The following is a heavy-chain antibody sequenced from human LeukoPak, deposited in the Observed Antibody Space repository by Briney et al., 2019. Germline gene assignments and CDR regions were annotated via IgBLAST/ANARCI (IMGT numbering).Heavy chain of an antibody. V-gene: IGHV3-23*01. D-gene: IGHD3-10*01. CDR2: ISGSGGST. Sequence: GGSLRLSCAASGFTFSSYAMSWVRQAPGKGLEWVSAISGSGGSTYYADSVKGRFTISRDNSKNTLYLQMNSLRAEDTAVYYCAKDRRNYYGSGSYVDYWGQGTLVTVSS. J-gene: IGHJ4*02. CDR1: GFTFSSYA. CDR3: AKDRRNYYGSGSYVDY.